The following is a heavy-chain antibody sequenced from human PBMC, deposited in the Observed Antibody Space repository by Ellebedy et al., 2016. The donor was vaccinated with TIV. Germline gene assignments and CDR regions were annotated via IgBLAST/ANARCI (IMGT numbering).Heavy chain of an antibody. CDR3: ARDSGYGGYSSLYYFDY. D-gene: IGHD4-23*01. CDR2: INPNSGDT. Sequence: AALVKVSCKASGYTFTGYYMHWVRQAPGQGLEWMGWINPNSGDTNYAQKFQGWVTMTRDTSISTAHMELSRLSSDDTAVYYCARDSGYGGYSSLYYFDYWGQGTLVTVSS. CDR1: GYTFTGYY. J-gene: IGHJ4*02. V-gene: IGHV1-2*04.